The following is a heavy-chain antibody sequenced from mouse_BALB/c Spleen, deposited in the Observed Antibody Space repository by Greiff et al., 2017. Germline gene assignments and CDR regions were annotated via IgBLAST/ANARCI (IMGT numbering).Heavy chain of an antibody. J-gene: IGHJ2*01. CDR1: GFTFTDYY. D-gene: IGHD1-1*01. CDR2: IRNKANGYTT. V-gene: IGHV7-3*02. CDR3: ARERGSSLDY. Sequence: EVQVVESGGGLVQPGGSLRLSCATSGFTFTDYYMSWVRQPPGKALEWLGFIRNKANGYTTEYSASVKGRFTISRDNSQSILYLQMNTLRAEDSATYYCARERGSSLDYWGQGTTLTVSS.